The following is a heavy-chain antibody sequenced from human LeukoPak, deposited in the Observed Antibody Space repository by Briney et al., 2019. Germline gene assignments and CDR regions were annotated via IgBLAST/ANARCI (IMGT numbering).Heavy chain of an antibody. CDR3: AKDPREYCSSTSCPNWFDP. D-gene: IGHD2-2*01. V-gene: IGHV3-23*01. CDR1: GFTFSSYA. CDR2: ISGSGTST. Sequence: PGGSLRLSCAASGFTFSSYAMSWVRQAPGKGLEWVSAISGSGTSTYYADSVKGRFTISRDNSKNTLYLQMLSLRAEDSAIYYCAKDPREYCSSTSCPNWFDPWGQGTLVTVSS. J-gene: IGHJ5*02.